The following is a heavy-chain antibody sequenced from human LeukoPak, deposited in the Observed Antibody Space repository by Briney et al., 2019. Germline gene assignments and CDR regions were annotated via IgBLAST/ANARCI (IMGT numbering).Heavy chain of an antibody. Sequence: ASVKVSCKASGYTFTGYHMHWVRQAPGQGLEWMGWSNPNTGGTNYAQKFQGRVTMTRDTSISTAYIELSSLRSDDTAVYYCARAHMVSSSTIRMDPWGQGTLVIVSS. D-gene: IGHD5/OR15-5a*01. CDR3: ARAHMVSSSTIRMDP. V-gene: IGHV1-2*02. J-gene: IGHJ5*02. CDR2: SNPNTGGT. CDR1: GYTFTGYH.